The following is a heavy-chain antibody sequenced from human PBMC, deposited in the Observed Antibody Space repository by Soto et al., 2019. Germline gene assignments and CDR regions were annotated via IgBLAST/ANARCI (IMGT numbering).Heavy chain of an antibody. CDR2: ISGSGGST. D-gene: IGHD3-10*01. CDR1: GFTFSSYA. Sequence: GGSLRLSCAASGFTFSSYAMSWVRQAPGKGLEWVSAISGSGGSTYYADSVKGRFTISRDNSKNTLYLQMNSLRAEDTAVYYCAKDRGKEGSGSYYKGAKGFFLAGSMDVWGQGTTVTVSS. CDR3: AKDRGKEGSGSYYKGAKGFFLAGSMDV. J-gene: IGHJ6*02. V-gene: IGHV3-23*01.